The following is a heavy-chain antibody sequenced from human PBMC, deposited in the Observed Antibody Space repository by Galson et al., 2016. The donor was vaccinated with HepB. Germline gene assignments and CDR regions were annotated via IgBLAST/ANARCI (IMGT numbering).Heavy chain of an antibody. CDR2: VYYTGST. CDR3: ARQDSTDPYDF. J-gene: IGHJ4*02. V-gene: IGHV4-39*01. Sequence: LSLTCSVSGGSINSRSYYWGWIRQPPGKGLEWIGSVYYTGSTYYNPSLKSRVTISTDTYKNQFFLKLSSVTAADTAVYYCARQDSTDPYDFWGQGIPVTVSS. CDR1: GGSINSRSYY. D-gene: IGHD2/OR15-2a*01.